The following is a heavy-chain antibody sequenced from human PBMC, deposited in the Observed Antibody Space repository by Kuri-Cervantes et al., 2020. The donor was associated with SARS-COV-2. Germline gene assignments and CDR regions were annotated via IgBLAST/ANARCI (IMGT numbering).Heavy chain of an antibody. J-gene: IGHJ4*02. D-gene: IGHD2-2*01. CDR2: IRSKAYGGTT. CDR3: TTTYLGYCSSTSCPRIRIDY. V-gene: IGHV3-49*04. CDR1: GFTFGDYA. Sequence: GESLKISCTASGFTFGDYAMSWVRQAPGKGLEWVGFIRSKAYGGTTEYAASVKGRFTISRDDSKNTLYLQMNSLKTEDTAVYYCTTTYLGYCSSTSCPRIRIDYWGQGTLVTVSS.